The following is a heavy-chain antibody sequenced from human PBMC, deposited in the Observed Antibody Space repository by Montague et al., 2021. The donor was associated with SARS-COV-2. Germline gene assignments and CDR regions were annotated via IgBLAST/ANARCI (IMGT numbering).Heavy chain of an antibody. V-gene: IGHV2-5*02. D-gene: IGHD6-13*01. J-gene: IGHJ5*02. CDR3: AHTKAPAGDRWFDP. CDR2: IYWDDDE. CDR1: GFSLSTHGVG. Sequence: PALVKPTQTLTLTCTFSGFSLSTHGVGVGWIRQPPGKALEWLALIYWDDDERYSPSLESRLTISKDNSINQVVLTMTKMAPVDTATYYCAHTKAPAGDRWFDPWGQGTPVTVSS.